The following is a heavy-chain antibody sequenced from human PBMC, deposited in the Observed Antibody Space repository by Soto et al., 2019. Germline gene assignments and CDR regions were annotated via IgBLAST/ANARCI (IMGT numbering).Heavy chain of an antibody. Sequence: QLHLQESGSGLVKPSQTLSLTCVVSGGSVSSDDYSWNWIRQPPGKGLEWIGYIHHSGNTLYNPSXXXRXXISVDRSKNQFSLKLTSVSAADTAVYYCARENTSSAAGFDYWGQGTLVTVSS. CDR2: IHHSGNT. CDR1: GGSVSSDDYS. J-gene: IGHJ4*02. CDR3: ARENTSSAAGFDY. V-gene: IGHV4-30-2*01. D-gene: IGHD2-2*01.